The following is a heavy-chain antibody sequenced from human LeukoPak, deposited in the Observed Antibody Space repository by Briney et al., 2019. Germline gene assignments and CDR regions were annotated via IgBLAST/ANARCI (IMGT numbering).Heavy chain of an antibody. CDR1: GFTFSSYS. J-gene: IGHJ6*02. CDR2: ISSSSSYI. Sequence: GGSLRLSCAASGFTFSSYSMNWVRQAPGKGLEWVSSISSSSSYIYYADSVKGRFTISRDNAKNSLYLQMNSLRAEDTAVYYCARFEGVAAAGRSDYYGMDVWGQGTTVTVSS. CDR3: ARFEGVAAAGRSDYYGMDV. D-gene: IGHD6-13*01. V-gene: IGHV3-21*01.